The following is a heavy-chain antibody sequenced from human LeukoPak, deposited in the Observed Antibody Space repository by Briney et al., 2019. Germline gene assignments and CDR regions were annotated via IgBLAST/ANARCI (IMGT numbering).Heavy chain of an antibody. CDR2: ITGSGSST. CDR3: AKGKTVAGTGGHNFDY. J-gene: IGHJ4*02. CDR1: GVSFSNSW. D-gene: IGHD6-19*01. V-gene: IGHV3-23*01. Sequence: GGSLRLSCVASGVSFSNSWMTWVRQAPGKGLEWVSAITGSGSSTYYADSVKGRFTISRDNSKDTLYLQMNSLGAEDTALYYCAKGKTVAGTGGHNFDYWGQGTLVTVSS.